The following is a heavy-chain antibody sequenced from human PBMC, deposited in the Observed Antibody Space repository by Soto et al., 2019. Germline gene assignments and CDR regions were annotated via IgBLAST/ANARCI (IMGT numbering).Heavy chain of an antibody. CDR2: IKSEIKGGTA. Sequence: GGSLRLSCTTSGFTFYNAWMSWVRQAPGKGLEWVGRIKSEIKGGTADYAAPVKDRFTISRDDSGNTLYLQMNSLKIEDTAVYYCTTEPLGYCSGPTRYDYFDYWGQGA. CDR3: TTEPLGYCSGPTRYDYFDY. CDR1: GFTFYNAW. V-gene: IGHV3-15*01. D-gene: IGHD2-2*01. J-gene: IGHJ4*02.